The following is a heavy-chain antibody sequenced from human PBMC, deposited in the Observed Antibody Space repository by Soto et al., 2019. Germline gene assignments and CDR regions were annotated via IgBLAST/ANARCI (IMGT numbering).Heavy chain of an antibody. CDR3: ASFHWNYVEYGMDV. CDR2: IIPIFGTA. D-gene: IGHD1-7*01. Sequence: QVQLVQSGAEVKKPGSSVKVSCKASGGTFSSYAISWVRQAPGQGLKWMGGIIPIFGTANYAQKFQGRVTITADESTSTAYMELSSLRSVDTAVYYCASFHWNYVEYGMDVWGQGTTVTVSS. V-gene: IGHV1-69*01. J-gene: IGHJ6*02. CDR1: GGTFSSYA.